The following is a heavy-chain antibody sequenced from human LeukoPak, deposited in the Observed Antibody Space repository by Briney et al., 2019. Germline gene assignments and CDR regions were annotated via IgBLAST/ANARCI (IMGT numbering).Heavy chain of an antibody. V-gene: IGHV3-74*01. D-gene: IGHD3-16*01. Sequence: GGSLRLSCAASGFTFPIYWMHWVRQAPGKGLVWVSRVNGDGSTTTYADSVKGRVTISRDNAKNTVYLQMDSLRAEDTAVYYCTRPQHGDLYAFDIWGQGTMVTVSS. J-gene: IGHJ3*02. CDR2: VNGDGSTT. CDR3: TRPQHGDLYAFDI. CDR1: GFTFPIYW.